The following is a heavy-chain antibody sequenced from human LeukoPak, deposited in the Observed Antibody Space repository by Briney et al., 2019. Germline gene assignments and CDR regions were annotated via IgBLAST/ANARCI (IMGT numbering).Heavy chain of an antibody. V-gene: IGHV4-38-2*01. Sequence: PSETLSLTCGVSGYSISRGYSWGWIRQPPGKGLEWIGNIYHSESTHYNPSLKTRVTISPDTSKNQFTLKLTSVTASDTAVYYCARFDHVWETPGMDAFDLWGQGSRVTVSS. J-gene: IGHJ3*01. D-gene: IGHD3-16*01. CDR1: GYSISRGYS. CDR3: ARFDHVWETPGMDAFDL. CDR2: IYHSEST.